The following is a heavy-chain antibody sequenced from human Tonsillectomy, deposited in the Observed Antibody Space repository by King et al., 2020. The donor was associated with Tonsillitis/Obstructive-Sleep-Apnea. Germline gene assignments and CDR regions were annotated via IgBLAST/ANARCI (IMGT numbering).Heavy chain of an antibody. Sequence: VQLVESGAEVKKPGESLRISGKGSGYSFISYWISWVRQMPGKGLEWRVRIDPSDSYTKYSPSFQGHVTISADKSISTAYLQWSSLKASDTAMYYCARHSYCSSTSCLNFDYWGQGTLVTVSS. CDR2: IDPSDSYT. CDR1: GYSFISYW. D-gene: IGHD2-2*01. CDR3: ARHSYCSSTSCLNFDY. V-gene: IGHV5-10-1*01. J-gene: IGHJ4*02.